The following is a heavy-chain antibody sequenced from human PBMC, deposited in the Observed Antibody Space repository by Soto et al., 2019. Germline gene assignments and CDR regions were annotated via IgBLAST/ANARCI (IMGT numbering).Heavy chain of an antibody. Sequence: QVQLQESGPGLVKPSETLSLTCTVSGGSISDYYWSWIRQPPGKGLEWIGYMYDSGSTRYNPSLNSRVTISVDTSNNQFSLNLRSVTAADTAVYYCARNMAYWGQGTLVTVSS. J-gene: IGHJ4*02. V-gene: IGHV4-4*09. CDR3: ARNMAY. CDR1: GGSISDYY. D-gene: IGHD3-10*01. CDR2: MYDSGST.